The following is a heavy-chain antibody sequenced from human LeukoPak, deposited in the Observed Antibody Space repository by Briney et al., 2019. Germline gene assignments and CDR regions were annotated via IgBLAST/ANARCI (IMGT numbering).Heavy chain of an antibody. V-gene: IGHV3-48*03. D-gene: IGHD3-22*01. CDR3: ARDVNYYDSSGYSVYYFDY. Sequence: PRGPLRLSCAASGFTFSSYEMNWVRQAPGKGLEWVSYISSSCSTIYYADSVKGRFTISRDNAKNSMYLQMSSLRAEDTAVYYCARDVNYYDSSGYSVYYFDYWGQGTLVTVSS. CDR1: GFTFSSYE. J-gene: IGHJ4*02. CDR2: ISSSCSTI.